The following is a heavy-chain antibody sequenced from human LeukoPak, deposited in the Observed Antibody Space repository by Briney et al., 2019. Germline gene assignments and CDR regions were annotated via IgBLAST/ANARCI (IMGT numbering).Heavy chain of an antibody. CDR2: INHSGST. Sequence: SETLSLTCVVYGGSFSGYYWSWIRQPPGKGLEWIGEINHSGSTNYNPSLKSRVTISVGTSKNQFSLKLSSVTAADTAVYYCASTKDIVVVPAAGFDYWGQGTLVTVSS. CDR1: GGSFSGYY. V-gene: IGHV4-34*01. CDR3: ASTKDIVVVPAAGFDY. J-gene: IGHJ4*02. D-gene: IGHD2-2*01.